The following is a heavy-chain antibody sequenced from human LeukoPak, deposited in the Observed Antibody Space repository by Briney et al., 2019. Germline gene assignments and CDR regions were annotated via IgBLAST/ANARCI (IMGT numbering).Heavy chain of an antibody. D-gene: IGHD3-3*01. CDR1: GFPFSSYA. Sequence: PGGSLRLSCAASGFPFSSYAMSWVRQAPGKALEWVSAISGRDGSTYYADSVKGRFTISRDNSKNTLYLQMNSLRAEDTAVYYCAKFNDFWSGRTSQYYYGMDVWGQGTTVTVSS. V-gene: IGHV3-23*01. J-gene: IGHJ6*02. CDR3: AKFNDFWSGRTSQYYYGMDV. CDR2: ISGRDGST.